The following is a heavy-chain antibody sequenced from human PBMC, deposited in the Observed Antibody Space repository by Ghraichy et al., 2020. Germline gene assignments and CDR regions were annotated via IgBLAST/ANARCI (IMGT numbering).Heavy chain of an antibody. CDR3: ASSGGSLGEYYFDY. CDR1: GGSISSSSYY. V-gene: IGHV4-39*01. D-gene: IGHD1-26*01. J-gene: IGHJ4*02. CDR2: IYYSGST. Sequence: SETLSLTCTVSGGSISSSSYYWGWIRQSPGKGLEWIGRIYYSGSTYYNPSLKSRVTISVDTSKNQFSLKLRSVTAADTAVYNCASSGGSLGEYYFDYWGQGTLVTVSS.